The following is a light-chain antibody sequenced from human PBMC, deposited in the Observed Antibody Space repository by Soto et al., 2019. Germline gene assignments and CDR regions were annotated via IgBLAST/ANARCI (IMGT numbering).Light chain of an antibody. J-gene: IGKJ1*01. Sequence: EIVMTQSPATLSLSPGERATLSCRASQSVSSNLAWYQQKPCQAPRLLIYGASTRATGIPARFSGSGGGTEVTLTISSLQSEDVAVDYCQQRCNWPGTFGQGTKVDIK. V-gene: IGKV3-15*01. CDR2: GAS. CDR1: QSVSSN. CDR3: QQRCNWPGT.